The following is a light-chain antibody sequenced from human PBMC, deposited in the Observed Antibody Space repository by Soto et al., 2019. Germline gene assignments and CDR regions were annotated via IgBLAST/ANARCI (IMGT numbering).Light chain of an antibody. CDR1: QSVSSSY. CDR2: GAS. Sequence: ESVWTQSTDTLSLSPGERATLSCRASQSVSSSYLAWYQQKPGQAPRLLIYGASTRATGIPARFSGSGSGTEFTLTISSLQSVDFAVYSCQQYNNWPWTFCQGSNVDIK. V-gene: IGKV3-15*01. CDR3: QQYNNWPWT. J-gene: IGKJ1*01.